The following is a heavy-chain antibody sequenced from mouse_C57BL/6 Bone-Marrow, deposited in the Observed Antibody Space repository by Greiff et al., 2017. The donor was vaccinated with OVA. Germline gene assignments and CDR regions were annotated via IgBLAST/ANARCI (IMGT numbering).Heavy chain of an antibody. Sequence: EVKLVESGEGLVKPGGSLKLSCAASGFTFSSYAMSWVRQTPEKRLEWVAYISSGGDYIYYADTVKGRFTISRDNARNTLYLQMSSLKSEDTAMYYCTRDKCYWYFDAWGTGTTVTVSS. CDR1: GFTFSSYA. V-gene: IGHV5-9-1*02. CDR2: ISSGGDYI. J-gene: IGHJ1*03. CDR3: TRDKCYWYFDA.